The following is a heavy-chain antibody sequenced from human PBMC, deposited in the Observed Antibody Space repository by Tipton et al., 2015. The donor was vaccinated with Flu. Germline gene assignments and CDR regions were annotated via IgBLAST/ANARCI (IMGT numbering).Heavy chain of an antibody. Sequence: TLSLTCTVSGGSISSGSYYWSWIRQPAGKGLEWIGRIYTSGSTNYNPSLKSRVTISVDTSKNQFSLKLSSVTAADTAVDYCARDRVGDYSGFDPWGQGTLVTVSS. CDR3: ARDRVGDYSGFDP. CDR1: GGSISSGSYY. CDR2: IYTSGST. J-gene: IGHJ5*02. D-gene: IGHD4-17*01. V-gene: IGHV4-61*02.